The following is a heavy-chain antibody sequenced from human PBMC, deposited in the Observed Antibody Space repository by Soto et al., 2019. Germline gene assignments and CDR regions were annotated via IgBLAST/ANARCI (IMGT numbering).Heavy chain of an antibody. CDR1: GGSISSYY. Sequence: SETLSLTCTVSGGSISSYYWSWIRQPPGKGLEWIGYIHYSGSTNYNPSLKSRVTISVDTSKNQFSLKLSSVTAADTAVYYCARALEQWLVYFDYWGQGTLVTVSS. D-gene: IGHD6-19*01. CDR2: IHYSGST. J-gene: IGHJ4*02. CDR3: ARALEQWLVYFDY. V-gene: IGHV4-59*01.